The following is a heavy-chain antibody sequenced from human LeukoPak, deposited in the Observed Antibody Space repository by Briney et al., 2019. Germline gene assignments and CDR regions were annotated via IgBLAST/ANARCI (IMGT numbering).Heavy chain of an antibody. CDR2: IYSGDTT. Sequence: GGSLSLSCAASGFTVSTNYMSWVRQAPGKGLEWVSVIYSGDTTFYADSVRGKFTISRDNSKNTLYLQMNSLRAEDTAVYYCASILRSSSGYYFDYWGQGTLVTVSS. V-gene: IGHV3-66*01. CDR3: ASILRSSSGYYFDY. J-gene: IGHJ4*02. D-gene: IGHD3-10*01. CDR1: GFTVSTNY.